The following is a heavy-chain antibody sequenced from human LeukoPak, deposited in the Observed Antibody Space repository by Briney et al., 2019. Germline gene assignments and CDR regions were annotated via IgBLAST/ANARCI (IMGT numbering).Heavy chain of an antibody. V-gene: IGHV3-74*01. CDR3: ARTIGSKNAFDI. CDR1: RFTFSSYW. CDR2: INSDGSST. J-gene: IGHJ3*02. Sequence: GGSLRLSCAASRFTFSSYWMHWVRRAPGKGLVWVSRINSDGSSTTYADSVKGRFTISRDNAKNTLYLQMNSLRAEDTAVYYCARTIGSKNAFDIWGQGTMVTVSS. D-gene: IGHD1-26*01.